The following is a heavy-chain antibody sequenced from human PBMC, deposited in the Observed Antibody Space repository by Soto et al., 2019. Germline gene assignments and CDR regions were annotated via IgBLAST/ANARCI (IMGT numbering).Heavy chain of an antibody. Sequence: GASVKVSCKASGYTFTNYYMHWVRQAPGQGLEWMGIINPSGGRPTYAQKFLGRVTMTRDTSTSTVYMELNRLRSEDAAVYYCARTPSGYNDYWGQGALVTVSS. J-gene: IGHJ4*02. D-gene: IGHD3-22*01. CDR3: ARTPSGYNDY. CDR1: GYTFTNYY. V-gene: IGHV1-46*01. CDR2: INPSGGRP.